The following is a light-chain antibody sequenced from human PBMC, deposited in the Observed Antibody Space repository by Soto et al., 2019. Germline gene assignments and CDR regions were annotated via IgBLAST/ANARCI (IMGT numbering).Light chain of an antibody. V-gene: IGLV2-14*01. CDR3: SSYTSSSTPYV. CDR2: EVS. CDR1: SSDVGGYNY. J-gene: IGLJ1*01. Sequence: QSALTQPASVSGSPGHSITISCTGTSSDVGGYNYVSWYQQHPGKAPKLMIYEVSNRPSGVSNRFSGSKSGNTASLTISGLQAEDEAYYYCSSYTSSSTPYVFGTGTKLTVL.